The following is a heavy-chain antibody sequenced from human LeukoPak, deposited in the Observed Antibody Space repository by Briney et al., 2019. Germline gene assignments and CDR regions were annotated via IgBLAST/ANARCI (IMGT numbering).Heavy chain of an antibody. CDR2: IHYSARI. V-gene: IGHV4-38-2*02. Sequence: SETLSLTCTVSGYSISSGYYWGWLRQPPGKGLEWIGSIHYSARIYYNPSLKSRLTISPDTSKHQFSLKLTSVTAADTAVYYCARLEYSSSWYYGNWDYWGQGTLVTVSS. J-gene: IGHJ4*02. CDR1: GYSISSGYY. D-gene: IGHD6-13*01. CDR3: ARLEYSSSWYYGNWDY.